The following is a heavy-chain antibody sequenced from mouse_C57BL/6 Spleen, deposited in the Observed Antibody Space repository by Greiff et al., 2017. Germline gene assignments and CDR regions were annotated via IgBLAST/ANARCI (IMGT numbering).Heavy chain of an antibody. CDR1: GYTFTSYW. D-gene: IGHD2-3*01. J-gene: IGHJ1*03. V-gene: IGHV1-64*01. Sequence: QVQLKQPGAELVKPGASVKLSCKASGYTFTSYWMHWVKQRPGQGLEWIGMIHPNSGSTNYNEKFKSKATLTVDKSSSTAYMQLSSLTSEDSAVYYCARKIASYDGYRYFEVWGTGTTVTVSS. CDR3: ARKIASYDGYRYFEV. CDR2: IHPNSGST.